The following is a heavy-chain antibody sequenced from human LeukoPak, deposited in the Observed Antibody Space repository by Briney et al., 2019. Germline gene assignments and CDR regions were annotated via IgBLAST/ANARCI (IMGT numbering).Heavy chain of an antibody. Sequence: SETLSLTCTVSGYSISSGYYWGWIRQPPGKGLEWIGEINHSGSTNYNPSLKSRVTISVDTSKNQFSLKLSSVTAADTAVYYCARHRELSYVLRYFDWLGFWDYWGQGTLVTVSS. D-gene: IGHD3-9*01. CDR1: GYSISSGYY. J-gene: IGHJ4*02. CDR3: ARHRELSYVLRYFDWLGFWDY. V-gene: IGHV4-38-2*02. CDR2: INHSGST.